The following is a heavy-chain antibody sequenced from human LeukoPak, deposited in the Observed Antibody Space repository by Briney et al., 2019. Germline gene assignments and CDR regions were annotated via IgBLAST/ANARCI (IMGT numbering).Heavy chain of an antibody. CDR3: AKDQQEYGDLCTCDY. V-gene: IGHV3-23*01. Sequence: GGSLRLSCAASGFTFSSYAMSWVRQAPGKGLEWVSAISGSGGSTYYADSVKGRFTISRDNSKNTLYLQMNSLRAEDTAVYYCAKDQQEYGDLCTCDYWGQGTLVTVSS. D-gene: IGHD4-17*01. CDR2: ISGSGGST. CDR1: GFTFSSYA. J-gene: IGHJ4*02.